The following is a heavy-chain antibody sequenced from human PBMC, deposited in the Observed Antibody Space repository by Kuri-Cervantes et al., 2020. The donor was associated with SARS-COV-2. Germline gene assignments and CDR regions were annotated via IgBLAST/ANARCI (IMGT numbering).Heavy chain of an antibody. CDR2: IYYSGST. CDR1: GGSISSYY. V-gene: IGHV4-59*01. CDR3: ARDNAVVAAAGNYSYYAMDV. Sequence: GSLRLSCTVSGGSISSYYWSWIRQPPGKGLEWIGYIYYSGSTNNNPSLKSQVTISVDTSKNQFSLKLSSVTAADTAVYYCARDNAVVAAAGNYSYYAMDVWGQGTMVTVSS. J-gene: IGHJ6*02. D-gene: IGHD2-15*01.